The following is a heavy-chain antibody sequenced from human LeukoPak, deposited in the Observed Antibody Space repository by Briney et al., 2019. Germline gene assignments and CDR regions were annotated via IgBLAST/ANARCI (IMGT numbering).Heavy chain of an antibody. CDR3: ARRSGYGEHDY. V-gene: IGHV3-23*01. D-gene: IGHD5-12*01. Sequence: PGGSLRLSCAASGFTFSSYGMSWVRQAPGKGLEWVSAVSGSGDTTYYADSVKGRFTISRDNSKNTLYLQMNSLRAEDTAIYYCARRSGYGEHDYWAQGTLVTVSS. CDR2: VSGSGDTT. J-gene: IGHJ4*01. CDR1: GFTFSSYG.